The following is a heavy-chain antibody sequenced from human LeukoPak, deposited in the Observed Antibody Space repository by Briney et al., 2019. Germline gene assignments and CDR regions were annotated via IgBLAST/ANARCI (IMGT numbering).Heavy chain of an antibody. CDR1: GGSFSYQY. CDR3: ARQRSTMVRGVIDYYYYMDV. D-gene: IGHD3-10*01. CDR2: INHSGST. Sequence: KASETLSLTCAVYGGSFSYQYWRWIRQPPVKGLEWIGEINHSGSTNHNPSLKSRVTISLDTSKNKFSLKLSSVTAADTAVYYCARQRSTMVRGVIDYYYYMDVWGKGTTVTISS. J-gene: IGHJ6*03. V-gene: IGHV4-34*01.